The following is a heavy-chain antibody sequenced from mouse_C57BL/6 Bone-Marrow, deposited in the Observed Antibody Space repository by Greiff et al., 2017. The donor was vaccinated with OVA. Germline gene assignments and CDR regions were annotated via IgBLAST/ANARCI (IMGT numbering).Heavy chain of an antibody. D-gene: IGHD1-1*01. CDR3: ARDYYGDYAMDY. J-gene: IGHJ4*01. CDR2: ISNGGGST. CDR1: GFTFSDYY. Sequence: EVMLVESGGGLVQPGGSLKLSCAASGFTFSDYYMYWVRQTPEKRLEWVAYISNGGGSTYYPDTVKGRFTISRDNAKNTLYLQMSRLKSEDTAMYYCARDYYGDYAMDYWGQGTSVTVSS. V-gene: IGHV5-12*01.